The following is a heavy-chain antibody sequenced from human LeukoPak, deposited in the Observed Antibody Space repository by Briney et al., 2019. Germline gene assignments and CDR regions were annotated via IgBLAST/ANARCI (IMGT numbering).Heavy chain of an antibody. CDR2: IKSKTDGWTT. J-gene: IGHJ4*02. CDR1: GFTFSNAR. CDR3: TTYVGTMVRGVITNTHN. Sequence: GGSLRLSCAASGFTFSNARMSWVRQAPGKGLEWVVRIKSKTDGWTTEYAPPVKGSFNISRDDSKNTLYLQMNSLKTEDTAVYYCTTYVGTMVRGVITNTHNWGQGTLVTVSS. V-gene: IGHV3-15*01. D-gene: IGHD3-10*01.